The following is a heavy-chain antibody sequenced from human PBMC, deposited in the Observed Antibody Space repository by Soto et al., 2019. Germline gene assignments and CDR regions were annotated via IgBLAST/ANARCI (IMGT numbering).Heavy chain of an antibody. CDR3: AKGNVHSITIFGVDYYFDS. D-gene: IGHD3-3*01. Sequence: GGSLRLSCAASGFTFDDYAMHWVRQAPGKGLEWVSSISWNSGSLDYADSVKGRFTISRDNAKNSLSLQMNSLRAEDTALYYCAKGNVHSITIFGVDYYFDSWGQGTLVTVSS. CDR2: ISWNSGSL. V-gene: IGHV3-9*01. CDR1: GFTFDDYA. J-gene: IGHJ4*02.